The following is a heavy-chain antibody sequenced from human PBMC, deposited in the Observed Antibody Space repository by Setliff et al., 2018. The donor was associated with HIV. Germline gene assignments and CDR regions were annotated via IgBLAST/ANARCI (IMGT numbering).Heavy chain of an antibody. J-gene: IGHJ4*02. CDR3: ARGALSLTMTKLLSFFAF. CDR1: GGSFSTYY. Sequence: SETLSLTCAVYGGSFSTYYWSWIRQTPEKGLEWIGEINHSGNTNYNPSVKSRLTISIDTSKNHFSLNLRSVTAADTAVYYCARGALSLTMTKLLSFFAFWGQGTLVTVS. D-gene: IGHD3-22*01. CDR2: INHSGNT. V-gene: IGHV4-34*01.